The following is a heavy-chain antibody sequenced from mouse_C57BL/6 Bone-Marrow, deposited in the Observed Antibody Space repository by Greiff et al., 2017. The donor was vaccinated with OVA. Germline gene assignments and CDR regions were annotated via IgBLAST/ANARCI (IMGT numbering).Heavy chain of an antibody. V-gene: IGHV10-1*01. CDR2: IRSKSNNYAT. D-gene: IGHD3-1*01. CDR3: VRARGLAMDY. Sequence: EADGGLVQPKGSLKLSCAASGFSFNTYAMNWVRQAPGKGLEWVARIRSKSNNYATYYADSVKDRFTISRDDSESMLYLQMNNLKTEDTAMYYCVRARGLAMDYWGQGTSVTVSS. J-gene: IGHJ4*01. CDR1: GFSFNTYA.